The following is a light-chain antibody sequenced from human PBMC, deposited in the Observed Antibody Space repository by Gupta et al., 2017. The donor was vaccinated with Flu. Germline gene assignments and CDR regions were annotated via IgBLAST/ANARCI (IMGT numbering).Light chain of an antibody. J-gene: IGLJ1*01. CDR1: SSDVGRSNS. CDR3: HSHKRTDTICV. Sequence: CGSPGQSINMSCTGTSSDVGRSNSVAWYREDPGKAPKLIIYDVIRRHSGVSRRFSGSKSGNTASLTTTWAQAEDGADYYCHSHKRTDTICVFGRGTKVTVL. V-gene: IGLV2-14*04. CDR2: DVI.